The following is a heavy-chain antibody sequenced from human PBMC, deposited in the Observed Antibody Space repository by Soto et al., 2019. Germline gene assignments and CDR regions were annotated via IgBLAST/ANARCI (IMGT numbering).Heavy chain of an antibody. CDR3: AKGNYGYLGGGYYFDY. J-gene: IGHJ4*02. D-gene: IGHD3-10*01. V-gene: IGHV3-23*01. Sequence: GESLKISCAASGFTFSSYAMSWVRQAPGKGLEWVSAISGSGGSTYYADSVKGRFTISRDNSKNTLYLQMNSLRAEDTAVYYCAKGNYGYLGGGYYFDYWGQGTLVTVSS. CDR2: ISGSGGST. CDR1: GFTFSSYA.